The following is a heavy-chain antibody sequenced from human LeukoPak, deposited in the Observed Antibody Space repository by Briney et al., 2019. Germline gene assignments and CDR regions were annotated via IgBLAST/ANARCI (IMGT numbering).Heavy chain of an antibody. Sequence: GGSLRLSCAASGFTFSSYSMNWVRQAPGKGLEWVSSISSSSSYIYYADSVKGRFTISRDNAKNSLYLQMNSLRAEDTAVYYCATVRIYYDSSGYYYYFDYWGQGTLVTVSS. D-gene: IGHD3-22*01. CDR3: ATVRIYYDSSGYYYYFDY. J-gene: IGHJ4*02. CDR1: GFTFSSYS. V-gene: IGHV3-21*01. CDR2: ISSSSSYI.